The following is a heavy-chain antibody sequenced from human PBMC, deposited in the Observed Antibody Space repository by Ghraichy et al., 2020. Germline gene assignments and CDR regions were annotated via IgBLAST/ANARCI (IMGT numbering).Heavy chain of an antibody. J-gene: IGHJ4*02. D-gene: IGHD1-14*01. CDR2: IYYGGSS. V-gene: IGHV4-31*03. CDR1: GGSINIGGFH. Sequence: SETLSLTCTVSGGSINIGGFHWSWIRQHPGKGLEWLVYIYYGGSSFYNPSLRSRLAISMDTSKNQFSLRLTSVTAADTAVYYCARTYKLWGQGTLVAVSS. CDR3: ARTYKL.